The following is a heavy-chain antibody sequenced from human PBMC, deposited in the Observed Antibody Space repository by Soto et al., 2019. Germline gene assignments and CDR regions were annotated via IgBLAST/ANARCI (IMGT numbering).Heavy chain of an antibody. CDR3: ATPSSEWYPDV. Sequence: XDSLKVSCKCSGNSFTSYWISLVLQMPGKGLEWMGRIDPSDSYTNYSPSFQGHVTISADKSISTAYLQWSSLKASDTAMYYCATPSSEWYPDVWGQGTTVTVSS. J-gene: IGHJ6*02. CDR1: GNSFTSYW. CDR2: IDPSDSYT. V-gene: IGHV5-10-1*01. D-gene: IGHD2-8*01.